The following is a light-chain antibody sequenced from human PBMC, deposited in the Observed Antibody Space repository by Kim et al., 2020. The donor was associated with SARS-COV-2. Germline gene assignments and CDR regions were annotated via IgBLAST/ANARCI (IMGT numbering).Light chain of an antibody. Sequence: PGERSTLSCRASESVISPYLAWYQQKTGQAPRLLIYGAFTRATGIPDRFSGARSGTDFSLIISRLEPEDFAVYYCQYYGPSPPWTFGQGTKVDIK. CDR1: ESVISPY. CDR2: GAF. V-gene: IGKV3-20*01. J-gene: IGKJ1*01. CDR3: QYYGPSPPWT.